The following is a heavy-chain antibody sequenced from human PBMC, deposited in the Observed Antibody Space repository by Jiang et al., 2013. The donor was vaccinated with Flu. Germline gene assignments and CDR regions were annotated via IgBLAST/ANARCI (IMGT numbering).Heavy chain of an antibody. CDR2: ISYDGSYT. V-gene: IGHV3-30-3*01. CDR1: GFTFSTYA. CDR3: AREGSPWSNDFDY. D-gene: IGHD2-8*02. J-gene: IGHJ4*02. Sequence: QLVESGGDVVRPGRSLGLSCAASGFTFSTYAMHWVRQAPGKGLEWVALISYDGSYTSHADSVKGRFTISRDNSKNTLYLQMNSVRPGDTALYYCAREGSPWSNDFDYWGQGTLVTVSS.